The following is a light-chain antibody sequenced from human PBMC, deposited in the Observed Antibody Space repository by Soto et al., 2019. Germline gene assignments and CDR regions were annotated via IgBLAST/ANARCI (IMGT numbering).Light chain of an antibody. CDR3: QQYNSYSRWT. Sequence: DIQMTQSPSTLSASVGDRVTITCRASQSISSWLAWYQQKPGKAPKLLIYDASSLESGVPSRFSGSGSGTEFTLTISSLQPEDFATYYCQQYNSYSRWTFGQGTKVDIK. V-gene: IGKV1-5*01. CDR1: QSISSW. CDR2: DAS. J-gene: IGKJ1*01.